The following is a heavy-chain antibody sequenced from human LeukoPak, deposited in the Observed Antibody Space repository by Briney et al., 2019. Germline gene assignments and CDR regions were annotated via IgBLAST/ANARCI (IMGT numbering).Heavy chain of an antibody. D-gene: IGHD2-2*01. V-gene: IGHV4-59*01. CDR2: IYYSGST. CDR1: GGSISSSY. CDR3: ARGIESSTSWIDR. Sequence: SETLSLTCTVSGGSISSSYWSWIRQPPGEGLEWCGYIYYSGSTNYNPSLKSRVTISVDTSKNQFSLKLSSVTAADTAVYYCARGIESSTSWIDRRGQGTLVTVSS. J-gene: IGHJ5*02.